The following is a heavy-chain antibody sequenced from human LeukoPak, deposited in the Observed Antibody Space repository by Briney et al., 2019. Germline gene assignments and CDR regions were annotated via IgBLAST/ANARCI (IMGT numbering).Heavy chain of an antibody. CDR2: ISGSGGRT. CDR3: ASQPEWELQGY. D-gene: IGHD1-26*01. CDR1: GFAFSSYA. Sequence: PGGSLRLSCAASGFAFSSYAMSWVRQAPGKGLEWVSTISGSGGRTFYADSVKGRFTISRDNSKNTLYLQMNSLRAEDTAVYYCASQPEWELQGYWGQGTLVTVSS. J-gene: IGHJ4*02. V-gene: IGHV3-23*01.